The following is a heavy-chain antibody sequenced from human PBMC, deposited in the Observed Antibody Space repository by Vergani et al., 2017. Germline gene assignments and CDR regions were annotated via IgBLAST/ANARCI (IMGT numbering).Heavy chain of an antibody. V-gene: IGHV3-23*01. Sequence: EAQLLESGGGLVQPGGSLRLSCAASGFTFSSYAMSWVRQAPGKGLEWVSAISGSGGSTYYADSVKGRFTISRDNSKNTLYLQMNSLRAEDTAVYYCANVCSSTSCYGDAFDIWGQGTMVTVSS. J-gene: IGHJ3*02. CDR3: ANVCSSTSCYGDAFDI. CDR2: ISGSGGST. D-gene: IGHD2-2*01. CDR1: GFTFSSYA.